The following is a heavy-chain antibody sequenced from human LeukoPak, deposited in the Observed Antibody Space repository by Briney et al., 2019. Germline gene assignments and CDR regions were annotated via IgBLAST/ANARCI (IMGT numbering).Heavy chain of an antibody. CDR2: ISSSGNTI. J-gene: IGHJ4*02. D-gene: IGHD5-12*01. Sequence: PGGSLRLSCAASGYTFSSYAMSWVHQAPGKGLEWVSYISSSGNTIYYADSVKDRFTISRDNANNSLYLQMNSLRAEDMAVYYCARGGRGYSGYASFDYWGQGTLVTVSS. V-gene: IGHV3-48*03. CDR3: ARGGRGYSGYASFDY. CDR1: GYTFSSYA.